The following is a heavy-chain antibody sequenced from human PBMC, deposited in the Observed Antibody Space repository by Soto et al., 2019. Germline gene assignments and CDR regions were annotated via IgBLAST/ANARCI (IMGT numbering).Heavy chain of an antibody. Sequence: GASVKVSCKASGYTFTSYAMHWVRQAPGQRIEWMGWINAGNGNTKYSQKFQGRVTITRDTSASTAYMELSSMRSEDTAVYYCARGPRYCSGGSCYGFDPWGQGTLVTVSS. D-gene: IGHD2-15*01. CDR3: ARGPRYCSGGSCYGFDP. CDR1: GYTFTSYA. V-gene: IGHV1-3*01. CDR2: INAGNGNT. J-gene: IGHJ5*02.